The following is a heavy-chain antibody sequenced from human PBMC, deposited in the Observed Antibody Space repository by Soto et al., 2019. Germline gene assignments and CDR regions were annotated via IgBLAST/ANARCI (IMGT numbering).Heavy chain of an antibody. V-gene: IGHV4-59*01. CDR2: IYYSGST. CDR3: ARGYGDYRVFDY. Sequence: PSETLSLTCTVSGGSISTYYWSRIRQPPGKGLEWIGYIYYSGSTNYNPSLKSRVTISVDTSKNQFSLRLSSVTAADTAVYYCARGYGDYRVFDYWGQGTLVNRLL. J-gene: IGHJ4*02. D-gene: IGHD4-17*01. CDR1: GGSISTYY.